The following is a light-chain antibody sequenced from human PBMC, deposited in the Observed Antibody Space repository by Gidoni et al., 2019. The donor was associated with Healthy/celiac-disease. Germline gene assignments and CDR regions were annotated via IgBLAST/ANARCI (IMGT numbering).Light chain of an antibody. Sequence: SYELTQPLSVSVALGQTARTTCGGNNIGSKNVPWYQQKPGQAPVLVIYRDSNRPSGIPERFSGSNAGNTATLTISRAQAGDEADYYCQVWDSSTRVFGGGTKLTVL. J-gene: IGLJ3*02. CDR1: NIGSKN. CDR3: QVWDSSTRV. V-gene: IGLV3-9*01. CDR2: RDS.